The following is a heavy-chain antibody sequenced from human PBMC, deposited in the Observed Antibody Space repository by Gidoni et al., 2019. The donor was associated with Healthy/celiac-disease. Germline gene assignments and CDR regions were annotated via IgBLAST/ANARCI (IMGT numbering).Heavy chain of an antibody. J-gene: IGHJ6*02. Sequence: EVQLLESGGGLVQPGGSLRLSCAASGFTFSSYAMSWVRQAPGKGLGWVSAISGSGGSTYYADSVKGRFTISRDNSKNTLYLQMNSLRAEDTAVYYCAKASSGYYDFWSGYYIPDYYYGMDVWGQGTTVTVSS. CDR2: ISGSGGST. D-gene: IGHD3-3*01. CDR1: GFTFSSYA. CDR3: AKASSGYYDFWSGYYIPDYYYGMDV. V-gene: IGHV3-23*01.